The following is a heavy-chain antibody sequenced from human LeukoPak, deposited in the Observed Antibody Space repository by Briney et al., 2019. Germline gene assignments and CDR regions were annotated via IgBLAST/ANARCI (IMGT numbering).Heavy chain of an antibody. CDR3: ARGWSTAIFYYYMDV. D-gene: IGHD5-18*01. CDR1: GGSFNTYY. J-gene: IGHJ6*03. Sequence: KPSETLSLTCIVSGGSFNTYYWSWIRQPPGKGLEWIGYIYYSGSTNYNPSLKSRVTISVDTSKNQFSLKLSSVTAADTAVYYCARGWSTAIFYYYMDVWGKGTTVTVSS. V-gene: IGHV4-59*01. CDR2: IYYSGST.